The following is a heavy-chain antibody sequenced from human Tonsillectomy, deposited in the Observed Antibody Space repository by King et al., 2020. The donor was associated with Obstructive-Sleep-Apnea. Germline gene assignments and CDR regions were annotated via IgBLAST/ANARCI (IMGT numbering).Heavy chain of an antibody. Sequence: VQLVESGGGLVKPGGSLRLSCAASGFTFSNAWMSWVRQAPGKGLEWVGRIKSKTDGGTTDYAAPVKGRFTISRNDSKNTLYLQMNSLKTEDTAVYYSTTIQHAGPYVRASIAFDIWGEETMVTVSS. CDR1: GFTFSNAW. V-gene: IGHV3-15*01. D-gene: IGHD3-16*01. J-gene: IGHJ3*02. CDR3: TTIQHAGPYVRASIAFDI. CDR2: IKSKTDGGTT.